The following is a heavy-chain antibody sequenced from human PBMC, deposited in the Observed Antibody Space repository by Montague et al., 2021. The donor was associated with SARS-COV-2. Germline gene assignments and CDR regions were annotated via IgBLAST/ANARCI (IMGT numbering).Heavy chain of an antibody. J-gene: IGHJ4*02. CDR2: IYSGASGT. V-gene: IGHV3-23*03. Sequence: SLRLSCAASGFTFNTYAMNWVRQAPGRGLEWVSLIYSGASGTYYADSVKSRFTISRDNSKNTLYLQMNSLRAEDTALYYCAIDPVAHYYDSSGYFEYWGQGTLVTVSS. CDR3: AIDPVAHYYDSSGYFEY. CDR1: GFTFNTYA. D-gene: IGHD3-22*01.